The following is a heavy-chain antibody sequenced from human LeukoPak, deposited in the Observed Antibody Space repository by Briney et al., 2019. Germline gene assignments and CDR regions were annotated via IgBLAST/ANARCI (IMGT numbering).Heavy chain of an antibody. CDR1: GFPFANTW. J-gene: IGHJ4*02. CDR3: ARGGKGYSYGQRLDY. CDR2: INNDGSTT. Sequence: GGSLRLSCAASGFPFANTWMHWVRQAPGRGLVWVSLINNDGSTTHYADSVKGRFTISRDNAKNTVYLQMNSLRAEDTAVYYCARGGKGYSYGQRLDYWGQGTLVTVSS. V-gene: IGHV3-74*01. D-gene: IGHD5-18*01.